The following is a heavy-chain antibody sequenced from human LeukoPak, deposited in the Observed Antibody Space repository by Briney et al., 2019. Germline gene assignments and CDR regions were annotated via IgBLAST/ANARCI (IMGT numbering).Heavy chain of an antibody. J-gene: IGHJ4*02. V-gene: IGHV3-30*18. CDR2: ISYDGSQK. CDR3: AKDNGSPSLVVVLVATAPDY. D-gene: IGHD2-15*01. CDR1: GFHFSAFG. Sequence: GGSLRLSCAASGFHFSAFGMNWVRQAPGKGLEWVAVISYDGSQKYYADSVKGRFTISRDNSKNTVYLQMNSLSAEDTAVYYCAKDNGSPSLVVVLVATAPDYWGQGTLVTVSS.